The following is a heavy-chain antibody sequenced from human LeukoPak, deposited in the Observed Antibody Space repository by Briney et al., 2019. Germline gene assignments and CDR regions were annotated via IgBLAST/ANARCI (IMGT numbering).Heavy chain of an antibody. CDR1: GGSISSGGYS. J-gene: IGHJ4*02. Sequence: TLSLTCAVSGGSISSGGYSWSWIRQPPGKGLEWIGYIYHSGSTYYNPSLKSRVTISVDTSKNQFSLKLSSVTAADTAVYYCARGRRWLQIGLDYWGQGTLVTVSS. CDR3: ARGRRWLQIGLDY. D-gene: IGHD5-24*01. V-gene: IGHV4-30-2*01. CDR2: IYHSGST.